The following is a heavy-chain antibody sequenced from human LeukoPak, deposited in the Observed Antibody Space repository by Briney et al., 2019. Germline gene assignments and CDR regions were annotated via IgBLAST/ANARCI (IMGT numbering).Heavy chain of an antibody. CDR3: ARGLILGRDYYYYGMDV. CDR1: GYTFTSYD. CDR2: MNPNSGNT. Sequence: EASVKVSCKASGYTFTSYDINWVRQATGQGLEWMGWMNPNSGNTGYAQKFQGRVTMTRNTSISTAYMELSSLRSEDTAVYYCARGLILGRDYYYYGMDVWGQGTTVTVSS. J-gene: IGHJ6*02. D-gene: IGHD3-22*01. V-gene: IGHV1-8*01.